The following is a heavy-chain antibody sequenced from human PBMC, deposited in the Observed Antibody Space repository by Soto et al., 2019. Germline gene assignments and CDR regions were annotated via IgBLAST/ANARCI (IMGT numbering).Heavy chain of an antibody. CDR1: GFTFRNHG. CDR3: ARDRSEFARWFER. CDR2: IWYDESHE. D-gene: IGHD2-21*01. V-gene: IGHV3-33*01. J-gene: IGHJ5*02. Sequence: QVQLVESGGGLVQPERSLRLSCAASGFTFRNHGMHWVRQAPGKGLEWVAVIWYDESHEFYADSVKGRFSISRDNAKNTLYLQMSSLRAEDTAMYYCARDRSEFARWFERWGQGTLVTVSS.